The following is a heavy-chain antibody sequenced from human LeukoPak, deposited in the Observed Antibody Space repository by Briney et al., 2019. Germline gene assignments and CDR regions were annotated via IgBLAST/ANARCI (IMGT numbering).Heavy chain of an antibody. D-gene: IGHD2-2*01. V-gene: IGHV1-8*03. CDR2: MNPNSGNT. Sequence: ASVKVSCKASGYTFTSYDINWVRQATGQGLEWMGWMNPNSGNTGYAQKFQGRVTITRNTSISTAYMELSSLRSEDTAVYYCARGPLYCSSTSCYFLDYWGQGALVTVSS. CDR1: GYTFTSYD. J-gene: IGHJ4*02. CDR3: ARGPLYCSSTSCYFLDY.